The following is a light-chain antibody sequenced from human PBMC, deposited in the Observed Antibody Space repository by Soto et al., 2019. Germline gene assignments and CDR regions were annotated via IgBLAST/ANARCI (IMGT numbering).Light chain of an antibody. V-gene: IGLV2-11*01. CDR3: CSYAGSSHVV. CDR2: DVS. Sequence: QSALTQPRSVSGSPGQSVTISCTGTSSDVGGYNYVSWYQQHPGKAPKLMIYDVSKRPSGVPDRFSGSKSGNTASLTVSGLQAEDEADYYGCSYAGSSHVVFGGGTKLTVL. CDR1: SSDVGGYNY. J-gene: IGLJ2*01.